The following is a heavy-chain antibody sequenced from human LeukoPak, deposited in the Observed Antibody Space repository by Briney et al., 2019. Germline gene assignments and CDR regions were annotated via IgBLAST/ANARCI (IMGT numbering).Heavy chain of an antibody. V-gene: IGHV3-48*03. CDR2: ISSSGSTI. J-gene: IGHJ4*02. D-gene: IGHD6-19*01. Sequence: PGGSLRLSCAGSGFTFSSYEMNWVRQAPGKGLEWLSYISSSGSTIHYADSVKGRFTISRDNAKNSLYLQMNSLRGDDTAVYYCSRDATPQYSSGWVFFDYWGQGTLVTVSS. CDR3: SRDATPQYSSGWVFFDY. CDR1: GFTFSSYE.